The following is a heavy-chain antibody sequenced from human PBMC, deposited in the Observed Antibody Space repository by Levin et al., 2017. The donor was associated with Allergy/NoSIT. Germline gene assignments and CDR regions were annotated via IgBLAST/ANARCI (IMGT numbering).Heavy chain of an antibody. Sequence: AASVKVSCMASGYSFTGYYMHWVRQAPGQGLEWMGWINPNSGGTDYAQKFQGRVTMTRDTSITTAYMELSRLRSDDTAVYYCARGGGSGSYWGYFNHWGQGTLVAVSS. CDR1: GYSFTGYY. CDR2: INPNSGGT. CDR3: ARGGGSGSYWGYFNH. D-gene: IGHD3-10*01. J-gene: IGHJ4*02. V-gene: IGHV1-2*02.